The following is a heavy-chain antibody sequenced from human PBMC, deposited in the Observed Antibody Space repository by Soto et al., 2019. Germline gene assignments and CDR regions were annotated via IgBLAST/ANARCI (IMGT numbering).Heavy chain of an antibody. CDR2: IHRSGAT. CDR1: RGSMNSGHW. D-gene: IGHD3-16*01. J-gene: IGHJ2*01. V-gene: IGHV4-4*02. CDR3: VRVGLLWYFDF. Sequence: QVQLQESGPGLVKPSGTLSLTCDVSRGSMNSGHWWSWVRQPPGKGLEWVGHIHRSGATNYNPSLRSRVSISLDESTDQFSLKLNSVSAADTAVYYCVRVGLLWYFDFCGRGTLVTVSS.